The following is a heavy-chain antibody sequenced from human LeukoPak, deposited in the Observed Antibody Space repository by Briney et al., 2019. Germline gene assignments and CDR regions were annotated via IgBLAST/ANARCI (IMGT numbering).Heavy chain of an antibody. D-gene: IGHD3-10*01. J-gene: IGHJ3*02. CDR3: AREGQLPWFGDQLNAFDI. V-gene: IGHV4-59*01. CDR1: GGSISSYY. CDR2: IYYSGST. Sequence: TSETLSLTCTVSGGSISSYYWSWIRQPPGKGLEWNGYIYYSGSTNYNPSLKSRVTISVDTSKNQFSLKLSSVTAADTAVYYCAREGQLPWFGDQLNAFDIWGQGTMVTVSS.